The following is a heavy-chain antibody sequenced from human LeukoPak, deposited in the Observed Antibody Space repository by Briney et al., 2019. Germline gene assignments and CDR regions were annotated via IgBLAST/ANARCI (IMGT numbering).Heavy chain of an antibody. CDR1: GGSFSGYY. D-gene: IGHD4-23*01. CDR3: ARVGTTVVIRWGYYYYGMDV. CDR2: INHSGST. Sequence: SETLSLTCAVYGGSFSGYYWSWIRQPPGKGLEWIGEINHSGSTNYNPSLKSRVTISVDTSKNQFSLKLSSVTAADTAVYYCARVGTTVVIRWGYYYYGMDVWGQGTTVTVSS. V-gene: IGHV4-34*01. J-gene: IGHJ6*02.